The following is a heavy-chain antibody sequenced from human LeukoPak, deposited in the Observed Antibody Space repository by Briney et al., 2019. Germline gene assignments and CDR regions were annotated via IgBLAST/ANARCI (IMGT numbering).Heavy chain of an antibody. CDR3: ARDGSGSYLNWFDP. D-gene: IGHD3-10*01. Sequence: SETLSLTCTVSGGSISSGGYYWSWIRQHPGKGLEWIGYIYYSGSTYYNPSLKSRVTISVDTSKNQFSLKLSSVTAADTAVYYCARDGSGSYLNWFDPWGQGTWSPSPQ. CDR2: IYYSGST. V-gene: IGHV4-31*03. J-gene: IGHJ5*02. CDR1: GGSISSGGYY.